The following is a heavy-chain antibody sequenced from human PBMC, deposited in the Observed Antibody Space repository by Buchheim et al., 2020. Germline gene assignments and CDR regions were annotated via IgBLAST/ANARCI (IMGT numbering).Heavy chain of an antibody. Sequence: QVQLVESGGGVVQPGRSLRLSCAASGFTFSSYGMHWVRQAPGKGLEWVAVISYDGSNKYYADSVKGRFTISRDNSKNTLYLQMNSLRAEDTAVYYCAKEQAVTRGSGSIPFGYWGQGTL. CDR3: AKEQAVTRGSGSIPFGY. CDR1: GFTFSSYG. D-gene: IGHD3-10*01. J-gene: IGHJ4*02. V-gene: IGHV3-30*18. CDR2: ISYDGSNK.